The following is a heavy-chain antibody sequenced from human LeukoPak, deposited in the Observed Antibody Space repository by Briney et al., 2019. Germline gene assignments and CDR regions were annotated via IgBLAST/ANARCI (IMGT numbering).Heavy chain of an antibody. CDR2: IYAGYTT. CDR1: GFTFSSYA. D-gene: IGHD4-23*01. CDR3: ATTTVVTHFDY. V-gene: IGHV3-66*01. Sequence: GGSLRLSCAASGFTFSSYAMSWVRQAPGKGLEWVSIIYAGYTTYYADSVKGRFTISRDNSKNTLFLQMNSLRAEDTAVYFCATTTVVTHFDYWGQGTLVTVSS. J-gene: IGHJ4*02.